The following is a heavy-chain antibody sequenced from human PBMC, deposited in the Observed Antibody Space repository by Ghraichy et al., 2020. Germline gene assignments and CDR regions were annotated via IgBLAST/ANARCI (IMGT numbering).Heavy chain of an antibody. CDR3: ARDGGITYGTSREAFDI. CDR1: GFTVSSNY. Sequence: GESLNTSCAASGFTVSSNYMSWVRQAPGKGLEWVLVIYSGGSTYYADSVKGRFTISRHNSKNTLYLQMNSLRAEDTAVYYCARDGGITYGTSREAFDIWGQGTMVTVSS. J-gene: IGHJ3*02. V-gene: IGHV3-53*04. D-gene: IGHD1-1*01. CDR2: IYSGGST.